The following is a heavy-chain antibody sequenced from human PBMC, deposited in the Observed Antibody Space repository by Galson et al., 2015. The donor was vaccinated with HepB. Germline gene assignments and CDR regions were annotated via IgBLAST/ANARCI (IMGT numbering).Heavy chain of an antibody. D-gene: IGHD3-10*01. CDR1: GYSFTSYW. V-gene: IGHV5-10-1*01. CDR3: ARPRPIYYYGSGSYPDAFDI. J-gene: IGHJ3*02. CDR2: IDPSDSYT. Sequence: QSGAEVKKPGESLRISCKGSGYSFTSYWISWVRQMPGKGLEWMGRIDPSDSYTNYSPSFQGHVTISADKSISTAYLQWSSLKASDTAMYYCARPRPIYYYGSGSYPDAFDIRGQGTMVTVSS.